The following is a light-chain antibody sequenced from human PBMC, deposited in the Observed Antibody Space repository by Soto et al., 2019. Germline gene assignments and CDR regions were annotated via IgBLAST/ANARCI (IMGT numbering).Light chain of an antibody. V-gene: IGKV3-20*01. J-gene: IGKJ5*01. Sequence: IVVTQSPATLSLSPGERASLSCRASQSVSSSYLAWYQQKPGQAPRLLIYGASSRATGIPDRFSGSGSGTDFTLTISRLEPEDFAVYYCQQYGSSPPITFGQGTRLEI. CDR1: QSVSSSY. CDR2: GAS. CDR3: QQYGSSPPIT.